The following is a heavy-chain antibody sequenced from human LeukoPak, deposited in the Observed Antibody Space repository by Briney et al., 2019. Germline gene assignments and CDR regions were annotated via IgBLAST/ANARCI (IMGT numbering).Heavy chain of an antibody. Sequence: GASVKVSCKASGGTFSSYAISWVRQAPGQGLEWMGGIIPIFGTANYAQKFQGRVTITADESTSTAYMELSSLRSEDTAVYYCALNYYGSGSYLFSGYWGQGTLVTVSS. D-gene: IGHD3-10*01. CDR2: IIPIFGTA. CDR1: GGTFSSYA. V-gene: IGHV1-69*13. J-gene: IGHJ4*02. CDR3: ALNYYGSGSYLFSGY.